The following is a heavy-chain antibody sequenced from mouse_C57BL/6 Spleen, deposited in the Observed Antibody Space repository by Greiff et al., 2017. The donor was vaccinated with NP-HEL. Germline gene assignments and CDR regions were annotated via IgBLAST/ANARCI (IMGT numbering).Heavy chain of an antibody. D-gene: IGHD1-3*01. Sequence: QVQLQQPGAELVMPGASVKLPCKASGYTFTSYWMHWVKQRPGQGLEWIGEIDPSDSYTNYNQKFKGKSTLTVDKSSSTAYMQLSSLTSEDSAVYYCARRDNGYYAMDYWGQGTSVTVSS. CDR1: GYTFTSYW. CDR3: ARRDNGYYAMDY. J-gene: IGHJ4*01. V-gene: IGHV1-69*01. CDR2: IDPSDSYT.